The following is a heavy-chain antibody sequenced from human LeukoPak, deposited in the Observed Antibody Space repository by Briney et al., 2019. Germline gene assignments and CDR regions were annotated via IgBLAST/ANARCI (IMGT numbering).Heavy chain of an antibody. D-gene: IGHD1-7*01. Sequence: GGALRLSCASSGFTFYDYGMSWVPQAPGKVLELVSGINWNGGSTGYADSVKGRFTISRDNAKTSLYVQMKSMRAEDTALYYCARSSRELGGYAPWELMPPFDYWGQGTLVTVSS. CDR3: ARSSRELGGYAPWELMPPFDY. CDR2: INWNGGST. V-gene: IGHV3-20*04. J-gene: IGHJ4*02. CDR1: GFTFYDYG.